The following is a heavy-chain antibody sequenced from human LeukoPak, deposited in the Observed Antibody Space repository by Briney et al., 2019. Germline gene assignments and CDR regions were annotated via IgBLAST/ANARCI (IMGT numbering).Heavy chain of an antibody. CDR3: ARIYCSSTSCYAGFFYYYYMDV. J-gene: IGHJ6*03. V-gene: IGHV4-39*01. Sequence: NPSETLSLTCTVSGGSISSSSYYWGWIRQPPGKGLEWIGSIYYSGSTYYNPSLKSRVTISVDTSKNQFSLKLSSVTAADTAVYYCARIYCSSTSCYAGFFYYYYMDVWGKGTTVTISS. CDR2: IYYSGST. D-gene: IGHD2-2*01. CDR1: GGSISSSSYY.